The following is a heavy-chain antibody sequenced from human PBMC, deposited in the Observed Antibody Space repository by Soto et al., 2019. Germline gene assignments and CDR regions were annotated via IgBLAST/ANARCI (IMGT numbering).Heavy chain of an antibody. Sequence: EVQLVESGGGLVKPGGSLRLSCAASGFTFSSYSMNWVRQAPGKGLEWVSYISSSSSTIYYADSVKGRFTISRDNAKNSLYLQMNSLRDEDTAVYYCARAYYDSSGYRPYWYFDLWGRGTLFTVSS. CDR3: ARAYYDSSGYRPYWYFDL. D-gene: IGHD3-22*01. J-gene: IGHJ2*01. V-gene: IGHV3-48*02. CDR2: ISSSSSTI. CDR1: GFTFSSYS.